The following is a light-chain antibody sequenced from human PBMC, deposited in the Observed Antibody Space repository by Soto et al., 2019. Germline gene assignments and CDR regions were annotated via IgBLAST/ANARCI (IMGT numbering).Light chain of an antibody. V-gene: IGKV3D-20*02. Sequence: EIVLTQSPGTLSLSPGERATLSCRASQSVSSSYLAWYQQKPGQAPRLLIYGASSRATGIPDRFSGSGSGTDFTLTISRLEPEDFAVYYCQQRSNWPFSITFGQGTRLEIK. CDR1: QSVSSSY. CDR2: GAS. J-gene: IGKJ5*01. CDR3: QQRSNWPFSIT.